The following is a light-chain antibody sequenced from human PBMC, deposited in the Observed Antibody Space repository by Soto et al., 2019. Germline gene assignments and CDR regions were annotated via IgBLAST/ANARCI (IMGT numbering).Light chain of an antibody. V-gene: IGKV4-1*01. CDR1: QSVLYSSNNKNY. Sequence: DIVMTQSPDSLAVSLGERATINCKSSQSVLYSSNNKNYLAWYQQKPGQPPKLLIYWASTRESGVPDRFSGSGSGTDFTLTISSPQAEDVAVYYCQQYYSTPPTFGQGTMVEIK. CDR2: WAS. J-gene: IGKJ1*01. CDR3: QQYYSTPPT.